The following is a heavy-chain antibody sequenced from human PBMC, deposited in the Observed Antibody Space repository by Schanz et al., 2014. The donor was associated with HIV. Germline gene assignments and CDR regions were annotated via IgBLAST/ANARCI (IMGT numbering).Heavy chain of an antibody. D-gene: IGHD5-18*01. V-gene: IGHV1-69*01. CDR2: IIPIFGTA. CDR1: GYTFTNYG. Sequence: QVQLVQSGAEVTKPGSSVTVSCKASGYTFTNYGINWVRQAPGQGLEWMGGIIPIFGTANYAQKFQGRVTIIADESTSTAYMELSSLRSEDTAVYYCASGRFDTVIWWGDAFLIWGRGTMVTVSS. J-gene: IGHJ3*02. CDR3: ASGRFDTVIWWGDAFLI.